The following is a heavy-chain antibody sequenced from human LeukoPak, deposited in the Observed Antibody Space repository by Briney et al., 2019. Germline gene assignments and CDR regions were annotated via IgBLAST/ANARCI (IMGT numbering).Heavy chain of an antibody. CDR1: GFTFISYA. V-gene: IGHV3-23*01. CDR2: ISGSGDST. CDR3: TKGRSCTNSICHSLFPEI. J-gene: IGHJ3*02. Sequence: PGGSLRLSCAASGFTFISYAMSRVRQAPGKGLEWVSAISGSGDSTYYADSVKGRFTISRDNSENTLYLQMNSLRAEDTAVYYCTKGRSCTNSICHSLFPEIWARGTMVTVSS. D-gene: IGHD2-8*01.